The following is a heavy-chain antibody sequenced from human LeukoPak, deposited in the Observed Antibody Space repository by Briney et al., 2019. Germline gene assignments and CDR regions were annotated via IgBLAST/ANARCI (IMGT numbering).Heavy chain of an antibody. Sequence: SETLSLTCTISGGSISSYCWSWIRQPPGKGLEWIGYIYYSGSTNYNPSLKSRVTISVDTSKNQFSLKLSSVTAADTAVYYCARGGGGFDYWGQGTLVTVSS. D-gene: IGHD2-15*01. V-gene: IGHV4-59*01. J-gene: IGHJ4*02. CDR3: ARGGGGFDY. CDR1: GGSISSYC. CDR2: IYYSGST.